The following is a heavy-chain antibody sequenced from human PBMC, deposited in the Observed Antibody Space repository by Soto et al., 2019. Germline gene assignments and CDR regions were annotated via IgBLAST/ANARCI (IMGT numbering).Heavy chain of an antibody. CDR3: ARLKFYHSSGYYPLFDY. CDR1: GGSISSYY. Sequence: SETLSLTCTVCGGSISSYYWSWIRQPPGKGLEWIGYIYYIGSTSYNPSLKSRVTISVDTSKNQFSLKLSSVTAADTAVYYCARLKFYHSSGYYPLFDYWGQGTLVTVS. V-gene: IGHV4-59*08. D-gene: IGHD3-22*01. CDR2: IYYIGST. J-gene: IGHJ4*02.